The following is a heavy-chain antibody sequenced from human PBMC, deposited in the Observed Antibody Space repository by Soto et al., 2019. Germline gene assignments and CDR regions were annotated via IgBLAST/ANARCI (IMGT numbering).Heavy chain of an antibody. CDR2: IHYGGNA. J-gene: IGHJ4*02. Sequence: QLRLQESGPGLVGPSETLSLTCTVSGGSINTYNLFWAWVRQPPGKGLEWIASIHYGGNAYYSPSLTTRATISRDTSKNRVSLELTSVTAADTAVYFCARVNVTLDLWGQGTLVTVSS. V-gene: IGHV4-39*01. D-gene: IGHD2-21*02. CDR1: GGSINTYNLF. CDR3: ARVNVTLDL.